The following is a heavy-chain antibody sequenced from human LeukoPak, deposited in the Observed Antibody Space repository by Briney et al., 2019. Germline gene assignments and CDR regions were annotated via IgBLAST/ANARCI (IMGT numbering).Heavy chain of an antibody. CDR1: GFTVSSDY. Sequence: GGSLRLSCAASGFTVSSDYMTWVRQAPGKGLEWVSVFYAGGGTFYADSVKGRFTISRDNAMNTVDLQMNSLRAEDTALYYCARDGHNYGTDRWGQGTLVTVSS. J-gene: IGHJ5*02. V-gene: IGHV3-53*01. CDR2: FYAGGGT. CDR3: ARDGHNYGTDR. D-gene: IGHD5-18*01.